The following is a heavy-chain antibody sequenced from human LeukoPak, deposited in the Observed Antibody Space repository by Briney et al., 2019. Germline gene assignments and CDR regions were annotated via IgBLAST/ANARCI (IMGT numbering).Heavy chain of an antibody. CDR1: GYTFSSYT. CDR3: ARDGTYYDFWSGYSPGPWFDP. D-gene: IGHD3-3*01. CDR2: IIPIFGTA. V-gene: IGHV1-69*13. J-gene: IGHJ5*02. Sequence: ASVKVSCKASGYTFSSYTMNWVRQAPGQGLEWMGGIIPIFGTANYAQKFQGRVTITADESTSTAYMELSSLRSEDTAVYYCARDGTYYDFWSGYSPGPWFDPWGQGTLVTVSS.